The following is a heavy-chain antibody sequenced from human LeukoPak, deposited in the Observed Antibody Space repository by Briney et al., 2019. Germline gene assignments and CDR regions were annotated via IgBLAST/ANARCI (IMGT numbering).Heavy chain of an antibody. CDR1: GGSISSGGYY. J-gene: IGHJ4*02. V-gene: IGHV4-39*07. Sequence: SETLSLTCTVSGGSISSGGYYWSWIRQPPGKGLEWIGEISHSGSTNYNPSLKSRVTISVDTSKNQFSLKLSSVTAADTAVYYCARGHEYDILTGYLPYYFDYWGQGTLVTVSS. D-gene: IGHD3-9*01. CDR3: ARGHEYDILTGYLPYYFDY. CDR2: ISHSGST.